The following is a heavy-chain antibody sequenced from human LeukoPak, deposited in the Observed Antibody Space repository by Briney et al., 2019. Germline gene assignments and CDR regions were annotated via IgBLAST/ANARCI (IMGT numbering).Heavy chain of an antibody. Sequence: PSETLPLTCSVSGASISGGTYYWGWIRQPPGKGLEWIGSIYYTGSTYDNPSLKSRVTISVDTSKNQFSLKLSSVTAADTAVYYCARRGGSGRAFDYWGQGTLVTVSS. J-gene: IGHJ4*02. V-gene: IGHV4-39*01. CDR3: ARRGGSGRAFDY. CDR2: IYYTGST. CDR1: GASISGGTYY. D-gene: IGHD1-26*01.